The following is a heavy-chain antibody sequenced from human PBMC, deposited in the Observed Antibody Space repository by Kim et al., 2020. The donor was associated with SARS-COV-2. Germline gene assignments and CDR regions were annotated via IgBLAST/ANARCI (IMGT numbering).Heavy chain of an antibody. CDR3: TTEGAGFGFDY. Sequence: TDYAAPVKGRFTISRDDSKNTLYLQMNSLKTEDTAVYYCTTEGAGFGFDYWGQGTLVTVSS. D-gene: IGHD3-16*01. CDR2: T. V-gene: IGHV3-15*01. J-gene: IGHJ4*02.